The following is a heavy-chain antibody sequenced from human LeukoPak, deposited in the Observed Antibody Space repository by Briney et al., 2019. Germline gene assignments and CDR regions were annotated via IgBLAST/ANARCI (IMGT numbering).Heavy chain of an antibody. Sequence: SETLSLTCAVYGVSFSGYYWSWIRQPPGKGLEWIGEINHSGSTNYNPSLKSRVTISVDTSKNQFSLKLSSVTAADTAVYYCARYGQVPAAPTWFNPWGQGTLVTVS. CDR3: ARYGQVPAAPTWFNP. CDR2: INHSGST. V-gene: IGHV4-34*01. J-gene: IGHJ5*02. D-gene: IGHD2-2*01. CDR1: GVSFSGYY.